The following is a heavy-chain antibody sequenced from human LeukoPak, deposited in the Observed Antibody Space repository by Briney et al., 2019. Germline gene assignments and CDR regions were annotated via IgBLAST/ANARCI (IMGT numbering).Heavy chain of an antibody. CDR2: IIPILGTA. D-gene: IGHD3-10*01. CDR3: ARFGELPPYYYYGMDV. Sequence: ASVKVSCKASGGTFGSYAISWVRQAPGQGLEWMGGIIPILGTANYAQKFQGRVTITADESTSTAYMELSSLRSEDTAVYYCARFGELPPYYYYGMDVWGQGTTVTVSS. J-gene: IGHJ6*02. V-gene: IGHV1-69*13. CDR1: GGTFGSYA.